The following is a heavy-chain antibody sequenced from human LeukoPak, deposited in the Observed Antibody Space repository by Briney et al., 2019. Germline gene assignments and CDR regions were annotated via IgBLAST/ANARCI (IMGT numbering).Heavy chain of an antibody. CDR2: ISAYNGNT. CDR1: GYTLTSYG. V-gene: IGHV1-18*01. J-gene: IGHJ4*02. CDR3: ARVHRWELPYYCGY. D-gene: IGHD1-26*01. Sequence: ASVKVSCKASGYTLTSYGISWVRQAPGQGLEWMGWISAYNGNTNYAQKLQGRVTMTTDTSTSTAYMELRSLRSDDTAVYYGARVHRWELPYYCGYWGQGTLVTVSS.